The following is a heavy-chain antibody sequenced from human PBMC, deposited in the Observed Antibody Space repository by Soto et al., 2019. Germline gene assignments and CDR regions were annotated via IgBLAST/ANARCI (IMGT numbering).Heavy chain of an antibody. Sequence: GGSLGLSCAASGFTFRSYGMHWVRQAPGKGLEWVAVIWYDGSNKYYPDSVKGRFTISRDNSKNTLYLQMNSLRAEDTAVSYCATETYSSSWYPGYWGQGTLVTVSS. CDR3: ATETYSSSWYPGY. CDR1: GFTFRSYG. CDR2: IWYDGSNK. D-gene: IGHD6-13*01. V-gene: IGHV3-33*01. J-gene: IGHJ1*01.